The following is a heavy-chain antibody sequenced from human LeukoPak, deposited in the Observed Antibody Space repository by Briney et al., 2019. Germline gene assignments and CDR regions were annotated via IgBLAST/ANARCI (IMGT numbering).Heavy chain of an antibody. CDR3: VASIISPSNC. V-gene: IGHV3-23*01. CDR2: ISGSGGST. CDR1: GFTFSSYG. D-gene: IGHD3-10*01. Sequence: GGTLRLSCAASGFTFSSYGMSWVRQAPGKGLEWVSAISGSGGSTYYADSVKGRFIISRDNSKNTLYLQMNSLKTEDTAIYYCVASIISPSNCWGLGTLVTVSS. J-gene: IGHJ4*02.